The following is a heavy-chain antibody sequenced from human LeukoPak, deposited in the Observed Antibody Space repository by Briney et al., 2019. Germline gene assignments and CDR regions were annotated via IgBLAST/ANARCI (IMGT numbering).Heavy chain of an antibody. CDR3: ARQTNSTWSLYMDV. D-gene: IGHD6-13*01. CDR1: GGSISTYY. CDR2: IYYSGST. V-gene: IGHV4-59*08. Sequence: KPSETLSLTCTVSGGSISTYYWSWIRQPPGKGLEWIGYIYYSGSTNYNPSLKSRVTISVDTSKNQFSLKLSSVTAADTGVYYCARQTNSTWSLYMDVWGKGTTVTVSS. J-gene: IGHJ6*03.